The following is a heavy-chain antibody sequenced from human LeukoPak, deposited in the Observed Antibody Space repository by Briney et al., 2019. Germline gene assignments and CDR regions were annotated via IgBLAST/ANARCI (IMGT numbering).Heavy chain of an antibody. D-gene: IGHD3-22*01. CDR2: ISSSSSYI. J-gene: IGHJ4*02. Sequence: GGSLRLSCAASGFTFSSYSMNWVRQAPGKGLEWVSSISSSSSYIYYADSVKGRFTISRDSAKNSLYLQMNSLRAEDTAVYYCARDPPDYYDSSGQAEADYWGQGTLVTVSS. CDR1: GFTFSSYS. CDR3: ARDPPDYYDSSGQAEADY. V-gene: IGHV3-21*01.